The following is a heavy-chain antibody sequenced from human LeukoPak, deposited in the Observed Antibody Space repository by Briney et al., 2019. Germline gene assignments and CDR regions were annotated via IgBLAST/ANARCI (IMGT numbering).Heavy chain of an antibody. CDR3: ASPYYDFWSGPNDAFDI. D-gene: IGHD3-3*01. Sequence: GVSLRLSCAASGFTFSSYSMNWVRQAPGKGLEWVSYISSSSSTIYYADSVKGRFTISRDNAMNSLYLQMNSLRDEDTAVYYCASPYYDFWSGPNDAFDIWGQGTMVTVSS. J-gene: IGHJ3*02. CDR1: GFTFSSYS. CDR2: ISSSSSTI. V-gene: IGHV3-48*02.